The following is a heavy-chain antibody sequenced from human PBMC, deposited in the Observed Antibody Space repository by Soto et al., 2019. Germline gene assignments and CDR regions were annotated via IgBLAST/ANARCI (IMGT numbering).Heavy chain of an antibody. CDR3: ARSGTAGGDWFDP. Sequence: PGESLKISCKGSGYSFTNYWVGWVRQMPGKGLECVGIIYPGDSDTRYSPSFQGQVTISADKSISTAYLQWSSLKASDTAIYYCARSGTAGGDWFDPWGQGTLVTVS. J-gene: IGHJ5*02. D-gene: IGHD1-26*01. CDR1: GYSFTNYW. V-gene: IGHV5-51*01. CDR2: IYPGDSDT.